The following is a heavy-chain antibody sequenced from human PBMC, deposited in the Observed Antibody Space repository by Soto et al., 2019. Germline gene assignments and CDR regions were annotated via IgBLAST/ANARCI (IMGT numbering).Heavy chain of an antibody. CDR3: ARYRGSGSYYFDY. D-gene: IGHD3-10*01. Sequence: SETLSLTCAVYGGSFSGYYWSWIRQPPWKGLEWIGEINHSGSTNYNPSLKSRVTISVDTSKNQFSLKLSSVTAADTAVYYCARYRGSGSYYFDYWGQGTLVTVSS. CDR2: INHSGST. CDR1: GGSFSGYY. V-gene: IGHV4-34*01. J-gene: IGHJ4*02.